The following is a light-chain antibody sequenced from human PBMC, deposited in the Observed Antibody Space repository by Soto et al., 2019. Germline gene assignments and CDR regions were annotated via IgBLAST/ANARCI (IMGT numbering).Light chain of an antibody. CDR3: QQYGSSPWT. J-gene: IGKJ1*01. Sequence: EIVVTQSPALLSVSPGERVTLSCRASQSVISSIAWYQQKLGQAPRLLIYGASTSATSIPARFRGSGSGTDFTLTISRLEPEDFALYYCQQYGSSPWTFGQGTKVDIK. CDR2: GAS. V-gene: IGKV3-20*01. CDR1: QSVISS.